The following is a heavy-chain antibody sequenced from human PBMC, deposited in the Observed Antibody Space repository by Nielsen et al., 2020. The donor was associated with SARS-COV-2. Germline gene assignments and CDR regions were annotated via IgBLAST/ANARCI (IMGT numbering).Heavy chain of an antibody. CDR2: IEWDDDK. V-gene: IGHV2-70*01. D-gene: IGHD7-27*01. CDR1: WFSLSTGEMF. CDR3: ARMIYWGRLGYYYYYGMDV. Sequence: SGPKPVKPTQTCTRTCTFSWFSLSTGEMFVSWIRKPPGKSLEWLALIEWDDDKYYSTSLKTRLTISKDTSKNQVVLTMTNMDPVDTATYYCARMIYWGRLGYYYYYGMDVLGQGTTVTVSS. J-gene: IGHJ6*02.